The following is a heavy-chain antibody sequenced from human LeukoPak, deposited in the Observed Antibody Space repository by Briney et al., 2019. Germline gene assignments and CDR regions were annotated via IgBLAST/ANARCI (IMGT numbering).Heavy chain of an antibody. V-gene: IGHV5-51*01. D-gene: IGHD3-22*01. CDR1: GYSFTSYW. CDR2: IYPGDSGT. CDR3: ARHTVYDSSGYHFDI. Sequence: GESLKISCKGSGYSFTSYWIGWVRQMPGKGLEWMGIIYPGDSGTRYSPSFQGQVTISADKSISTAYLQWSSLKASDTAMYYCARHTVYDSSGYHFDIWGQGTMVTVSS. J-gene: IGHJ3*02.